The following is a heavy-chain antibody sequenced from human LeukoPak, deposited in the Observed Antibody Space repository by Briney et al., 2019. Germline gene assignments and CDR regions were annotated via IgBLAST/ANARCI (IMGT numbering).Heavy chain of an antibody. D-gene: IGHD5-18*01. CDR1: GGSISSGSYY. CDR2: IYTSGST. Sequence: SETLSLTCTVSGGSISSGSYYWSWIRQPAGEGLEWIGRIYTSGSTNYNPSLKSRVTISVDTSKNQFSLKLSSVTAADTAVYYCARRAPLDTAMVNYMDVWGKGTTVTVSS. V-gene: IGHV4-61*02. CDR3: ARRAPLDTAMVNYMDV. J-gene: IGHJ6*03.